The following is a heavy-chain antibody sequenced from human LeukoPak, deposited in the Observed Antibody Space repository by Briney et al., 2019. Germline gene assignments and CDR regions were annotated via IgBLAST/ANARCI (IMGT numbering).Heavy chain of an antibody. V-gene: IGHV1-69*01. CDR1: GGTFSSYA. CDR3: ARRRGSGLYPFDY. J-gene: IGHJ4*02. Sequence: GASVKVSCKASGGTFSSYAIRWVRQAPGQGLEWMGGIIPIFGTANYAQKFQGRVTITADESTSTAYMELSSLRSEDTAVYYCARRRGSGLYPFDYWGQGTLVTVSS. D-gene: IGHD6-19*01. CDR2: IIPIFGTA.